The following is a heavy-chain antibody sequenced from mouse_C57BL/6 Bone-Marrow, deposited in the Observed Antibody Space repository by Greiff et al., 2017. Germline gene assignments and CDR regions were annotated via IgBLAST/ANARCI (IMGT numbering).Heavy chain of an antibody. CDR1: GYTFTSSG. D-gene: IGHD2-3*01. CDR3: ARSSGYWGFAY. Sequence: QVQLKESGAELARPGASVKLSCKASGYTFTSSGISWVKQRTGQGLGWIGEIYPRRGNTYYNEKFKGKATLTADKSSSTAYMELRSLTSEDSAVYFCARSSGYWGFAYGGQGTLVTVST. J-gene: IGHJ3*01. CDR2: IYPRRGNT. V-gene: IGHV1-81*01.